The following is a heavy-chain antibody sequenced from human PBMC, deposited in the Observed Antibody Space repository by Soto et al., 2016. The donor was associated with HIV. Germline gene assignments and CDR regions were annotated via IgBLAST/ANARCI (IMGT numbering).Heavy chain of an antibody. CDR1: GGSISSYY. J-gene: IGHJ3*02. D-gene: IGHD4-17*01. Sequence: QVQLQESGPGLVKPSETLSLTCTVSGGSISSYYWSWIRQPAGKGLEWIGRIYTSGSTNYNPSLKSRVTISVDKSKNQFSLKLSSVTAADTAVYYCARWHTVTHDAFDIWGQGTMVTVSS. V-gene: IGHV4-4*07. CDR2: IYTSGST. CDR3: ARWHTVTHDAFDI.